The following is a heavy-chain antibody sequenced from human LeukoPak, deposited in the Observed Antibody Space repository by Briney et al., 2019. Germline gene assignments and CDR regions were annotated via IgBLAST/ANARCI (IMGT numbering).Heavy chain of an antibody. CDR2: ISGDAADI. J-gene: IGHJ6*03. Sequence: GGTLRLSCAASGFTFRNYGMSWVRQAPGKGLEWVSAISGDAADIFYADSAKGRFTISRDNSKNTLYLQMNSLRAEDTAIYYCAKNGDRGAYCSGGSCYPYYYYNMDVWGKGTTVTISS. CDR1: GFTFRNYG. D-gene: IGHD2-15*01. V-gene: IGHV3-23*01. CDR3: AKNGDRGAYCSGGSCYPYYYYNMDV.